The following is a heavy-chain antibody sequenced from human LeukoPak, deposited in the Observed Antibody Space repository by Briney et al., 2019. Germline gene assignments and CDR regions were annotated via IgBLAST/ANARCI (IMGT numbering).Heavy chain of an antibody. Sequence: GGSLRLSCAASGFTFSSYSMNWVRQAPGKGLEWVSYISSSSSTIYYADSVKGRFTISRDNAKNSLYLQMNSLRAEDTAVYYCARDQGFSYYFYYMDVWGKGTTVTVSS. CDR3: ARDQGFSYYFYYMDV. CDR1: GFTFSSYS. D-gene: IGHD3-3*01. V-gene: IGHV3-48*01. J-gene: IGHJ6*03. CDR2: ISSSSSTI.